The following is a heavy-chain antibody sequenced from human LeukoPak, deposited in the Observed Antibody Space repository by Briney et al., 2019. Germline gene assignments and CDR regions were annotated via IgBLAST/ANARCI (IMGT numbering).Heavy chain of an antibody. V-gene: IGHV4-59*01. CDR2: IYYSGST. J-gene: IGHJ4*02. CDR1: GGSISSYY. Sequence: SETLSLTCTVSGGSISSYYWSWIRQPPGKGLEWIGYIYYSGSTNYNPSLKSRVTISVDTSKNQFSLKLSSVTAADTAVYYCARDPLGDWGEDYWGQGTLVTVSS. D-gene: IGHD2-21*02. CDR3: ARDPLGDWGEDY.